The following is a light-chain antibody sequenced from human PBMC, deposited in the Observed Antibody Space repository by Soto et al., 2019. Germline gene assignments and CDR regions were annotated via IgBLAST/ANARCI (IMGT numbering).Light chain of an antibody. CDR1: SSNIGSNT. Sequence: QSVLTQPPSASGTPGQRVTISCSGSSSNIGSNTVNWYQQLPGTAPKLLIYTNDQRPSGVHDRFSGSRSGTSASLAISGLQFEDEADYHCSSWDDNLDPVVFGAGTKVTVL. V-gene: IGLV1-44*01. CDR2: TND. J-gene: IGLJ1*01. CDR3: SSWDDNLDPVV.